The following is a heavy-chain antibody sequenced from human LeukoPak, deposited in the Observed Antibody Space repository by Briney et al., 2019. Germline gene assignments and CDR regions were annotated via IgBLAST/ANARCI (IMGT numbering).Heavy chain of an antibody. Sequence: SETLSLTCTVSGGSISSSSYYWGCIRQPPGKGLEWIGSVYYSGSTYYNPSLKSRVTISVDTSKNQFSLKLSSVTAADTAVYYCARDVGDLYSSGWYRYYYMDVWGKGTTVTVSS. D-gene: IGHD6-19*01. V-gene: IGHV4-39*07. J-gene: IGHJ6*03. CDR2: VYYSGST. CDR1: GGSISSSSYY. CDR3: ARDVGDLYSSGWYRYYYMDV.